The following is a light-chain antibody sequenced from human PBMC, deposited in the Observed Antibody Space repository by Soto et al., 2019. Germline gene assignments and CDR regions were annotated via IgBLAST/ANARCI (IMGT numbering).Light chain of an antibody. CDR1: QGISSY. V-gene: IGKV1-27*01. CDR3: QKYNSAPWT. Sequence: DIQLTQCPSSRSASLRDRVMITCRASQGISSYLAWYQQKPGKVPKLLIYAASTLQSGVPSRFSGSGSGTDFTLTISSLQPEDVATYYCQKYNSAPWTFGQGTKVDI. CDR2: AAS. J-gene: IGKJ1*01.